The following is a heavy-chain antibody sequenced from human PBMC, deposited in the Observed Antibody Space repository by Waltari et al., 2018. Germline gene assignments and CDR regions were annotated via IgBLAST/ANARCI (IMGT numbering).Heavy chain of an antibody. CDR1: GFRLDNFA. CDR3: AKGVSSWYSFGMDV. Sequence: EVKVVESGGGLVQPGRSLRRSWTGSGFRLDNFAMHWVRQAPGKGLEWVSGISWDSRAIGYAESVRGRFTISRDNARNSVYLQMNSLRSEDMALYYCAKGVSSWYSFGMDVWGQGTTVTVSS. J-gene: IGHJ6*02. V-gene: IGHV3-9*03. D-gene: IGHD6-13*01. CDR2: ISWDSRAI.